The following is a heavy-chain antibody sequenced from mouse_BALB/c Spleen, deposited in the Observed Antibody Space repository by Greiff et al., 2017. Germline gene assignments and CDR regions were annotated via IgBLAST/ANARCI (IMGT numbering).Heavy chain of an antibody. Sequence: EVKVEESGPGLVKPSQSLSLTCTVTGYSITSDYAWNWIRQFPGNKLEWMGYISYSGSTSYNPSLKSRISITRDTSKNQFFLQLNSVTTEDTATYYCARGYYGYWGQGTLVTVSA. CDR3: ARGYYGY. J-gene: IGHJ3*01. CDR1: GYSITSDYA. V-gene: IGHV3-2*02. CDR2: ISYSGST. D-gene: IGHD1-1*01.